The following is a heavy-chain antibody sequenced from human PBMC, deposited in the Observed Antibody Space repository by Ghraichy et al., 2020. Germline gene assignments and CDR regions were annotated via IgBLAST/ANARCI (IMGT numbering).Heavy chain of an antibody. D-gene: IGHD6-19*01. V-gene: IGHV1-69*06. CDR2: IIPIFGTA. J-gene: IGHJ3*02. CDR1: GGTFSSYA. CDR3: ARDFPCHSSGCLRGYAFDI. Sequence: SVKVSCKASGGTFSSYAISWVRQAPGQGLEWMGGIIPIFGTANYAQKFQGRVTITADKSTSTAYMELSSLRSEDTAVYYCARDFPCHSSGCLRGYAFDIWGQGTMVTVSS.